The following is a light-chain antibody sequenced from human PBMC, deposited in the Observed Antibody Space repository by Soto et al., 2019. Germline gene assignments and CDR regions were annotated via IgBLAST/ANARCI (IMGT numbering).Light chain of an antibody. Sequence: EIQMTQSPSSLSASVGDRVTITCRASQSISNYLGWYQQIPGKAPKLLIYAASNLERGVPSRFSGSGSGTEFTLTISNLQPDDFAVYYCQQYYSFPPTFGQGTKVDI. CDR3: QQYYSFPPT. V-gene: IGKV1-39*01. J-gene: IGKJ1*01. CDR2: AAS. CDR1: QSISNY.